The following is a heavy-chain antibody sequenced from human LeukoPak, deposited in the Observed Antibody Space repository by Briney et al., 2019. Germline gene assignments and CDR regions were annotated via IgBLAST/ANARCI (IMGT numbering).Heavy chain of an antibody. CDR3: ARGDQLRSDYYYYYMDV. J-gene: IGHJ6*03. Sequence: GGSLRLSCAASGFTFSSYWMSWVRQAPGKGLEWVANIKQDGSEKYYVDSVKDRFTISRDNAKNSLYLQMNSLRAEDTAVYYCARGDQLRSDYYYYYMDVWGKGTTVTVSS. CDR1: GFTFSSYW. CDR2: IKQDGSEK. V-gene: IGHV3-7*01. D-gene: IGHD2-2*01.